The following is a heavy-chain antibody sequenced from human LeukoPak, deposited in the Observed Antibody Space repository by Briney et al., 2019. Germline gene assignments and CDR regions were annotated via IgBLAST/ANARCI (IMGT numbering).Heavy chain of an antibody. CDR1: GFTFSSYS. D-gene: IGHD6-13*01. J-gene: IGHJ3*02. V-gene: IGHV3-7*03. Sequence: GGSLRLSCAASGFTFSSYSMSWVRQAPGKGLEWVANIKQDGSEKYYVDSVKGRFTISRDNAKNSLYLQMNSLRAEDTAVYYCARDIDTAAGTGDAFDIWGQGTMVTVSS. CDR2: IKQDGSEK. CDR3: ARDIDTAAGTGDAFDI.